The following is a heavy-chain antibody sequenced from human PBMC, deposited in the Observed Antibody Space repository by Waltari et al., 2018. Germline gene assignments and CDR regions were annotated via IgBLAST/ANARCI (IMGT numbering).Heavy chain of an antibody. CDR2: ISSSGFTI. D-gene: IGHD3-3*01. CDR1: GFTFGSHD. J-gene: IGHJ4*02. CDR3: ARGQRSGFGALIMH. Sequence: EVQLVESGGGLVQPGGSLRLSCEASGFTFGSHDMSWVRQAPGKGLEWVSYISSSGFTINYADSLKGRFSSSRDNAKNSLYLQMNSLRAEDTGVYYCARGQRSGFGALIMHWGQGTLVTVSS. V-gene: IGHV3-48*03.